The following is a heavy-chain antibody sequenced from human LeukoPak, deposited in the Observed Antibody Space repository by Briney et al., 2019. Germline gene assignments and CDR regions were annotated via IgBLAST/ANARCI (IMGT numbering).Heavy chain of an antibody. D-gene: IGHD2-2*01. CDR3: ARQIVVVPAAIGPDAFDI. J-gene: IGHJ3*02. V-gene: IGHV4-59*01. Sequence: PSETLSLTCAVSGGSISSYYWSWIRQPPGKGLEWIGYIYYSGSTNYNPSLKSRVTISVDTSKNQFSLKLSSVTAADTAVYYCARQIVVVPAAIGPDAFDIWGQGTMVTVSS. CDR2: IYYSGST. CDR1: GGSISSYY.